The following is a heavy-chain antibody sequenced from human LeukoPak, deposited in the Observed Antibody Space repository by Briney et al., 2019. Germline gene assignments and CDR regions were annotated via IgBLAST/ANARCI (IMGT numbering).Heavy chain of an antibody. CDR1: GGSISSGDYY. CDR2: IYYSGST. Sequence: SETLSLTCTVSGGSISSGDYYWSWIRQPPGKGLEWIGYIYYSGSTYYNPSLKSRVTISVDTSKNQFSLKLSSVTAADTAVYYCARELGYCSSTSCKNWFDPWGQGTLVTVSS. V-gene: IGHV4-30-4*01. J-gene: IGHJ5*02. D-gene: IGHD2-2*01. CDR3: ARELGYCSSTSCKNWFDP.